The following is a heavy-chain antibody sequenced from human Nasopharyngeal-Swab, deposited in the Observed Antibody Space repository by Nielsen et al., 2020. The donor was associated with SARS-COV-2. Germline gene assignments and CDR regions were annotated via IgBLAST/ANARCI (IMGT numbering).Heavy chain of an antibody. CDR3: AKDYYDSSGYHPDAFDI. J-gene: IGHJ3*02. CDR1: GFTFSSYA. Sequence: GESLKISCAASGFTFSSYAMSWVRQAPGKGLEWVSAISGSGGSTYYADSVKGRFTISRDNSKNTLYLQMNSLRAGDTAVYYCAKDYYDSSGYHPDAFDIWGQGTMVTVSS. CDR2: ISGSGGST. D-gene: IGHD3-22*01. V-gene: IGHV3-23*01.